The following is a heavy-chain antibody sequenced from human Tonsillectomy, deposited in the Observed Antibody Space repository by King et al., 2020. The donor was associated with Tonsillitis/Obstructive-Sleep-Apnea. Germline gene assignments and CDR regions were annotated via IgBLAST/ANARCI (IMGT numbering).Heavy chain of an antibody. J-gene: IGHJ3*02. V-gene: IGHV1-69*09. CDR2: IIPILGIA. CDR3: ALYCSSTSCYHSGAFDI. D-gene: IGHD2-2*01. Sequence: QLVQPGAEVKKPGSSVKVSCKASGGTFSSYAISWVRQAPGQGLEWMGRIIPILGIANYAQKFHGRVTITADKSTSTAYMELSSLRSEDTAVYYCALYCSSTSCYHSGAFDIWGQGTMVTVSS. CDR1: GGTFSSYA.